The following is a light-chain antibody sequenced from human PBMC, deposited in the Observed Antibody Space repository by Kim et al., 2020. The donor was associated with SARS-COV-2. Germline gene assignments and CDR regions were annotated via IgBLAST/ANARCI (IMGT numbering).Light chain of an antibody. Sequence: PGQTARITCGGNDIGSKSVHWYQQKPGQAPVLVIYYDSDRPSGIPERFSGSNSGNTATLTISRVEAGDEADYYCQVWDSSSDHKVFGTGTKVTVL. CDR1: DIGSKS. J-gene: IGLJ1*01. CDR2: YDS. CDR3: QVWDSSSDHKV. V-gene: IGLV3-21*04.